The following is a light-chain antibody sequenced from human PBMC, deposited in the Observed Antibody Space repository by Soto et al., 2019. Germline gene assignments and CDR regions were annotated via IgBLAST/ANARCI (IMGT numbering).Light chain of an antibody. J-gene: IGLJ2*01. V-gene: IGLV2-23*01. CDR3: CSYAGGTLQES. CDR2: EDN. CDR1: TSDVGTYKP. Sequence: QSVLTQPASVSGSPGQSITVSCTGTTSDVGTYKPVSWYQHHPGKAPKLIIYEDNKRPSGVSNRFSGSQSGSTASLPISGLRGEDEADYCGCSYAGGTLQESFGAGTK.